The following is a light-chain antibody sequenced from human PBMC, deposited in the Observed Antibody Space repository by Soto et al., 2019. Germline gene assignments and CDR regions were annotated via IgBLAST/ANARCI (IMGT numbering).Light chain of an antibody. Sequence: DIQMTQSPSSLAASVGDRVTITCRASQNIRTYLNWYQQKPGKAPNLLIYDVSSLQSGVPSRFSGSGSGTDFSLTISSLQPEDFATYYCQQSYSTPRTFGQGTRLEIK. CDR1: QNIRTY. CDR2: DVS. J-gene: IGKJ5*01. CDR3: QQSYSTPRT. V-gene: IGKV1-39*01.